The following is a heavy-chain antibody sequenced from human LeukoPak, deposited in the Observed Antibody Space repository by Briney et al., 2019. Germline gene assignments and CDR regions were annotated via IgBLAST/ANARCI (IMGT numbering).Heavy chain of an antibody. CDR1: GFTVDSNY. V-gene: IGHV3-53*01. D-gene: IGHD6-13*01. CDR2: IYSGGTT. CDR3: ARGGYSNSWYHFDY. J-gene: IGHJ4*02. Sequence: PGGSLRLSCAASGFTVDSNYLSWVRQAPGKGLEWVSVIYSGGTTNYADSVKGRFTISRDNSKNTLFLQMNSLRAEDTAVYYCARGGYSNSWYHFDYWGQGTLVTVSS.